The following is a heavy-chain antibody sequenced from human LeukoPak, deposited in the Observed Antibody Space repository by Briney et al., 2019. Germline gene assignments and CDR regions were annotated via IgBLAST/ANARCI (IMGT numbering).Heavy chain of an antibody. CDR1: GGSVSSGSYY. V-gene: IGHV4-61*01. CDR2: IYYSGST. CDR3: ARGAVDTAMVDY. J-gene: IGHJ4*02. Sequence: SETLSLTCTVSGGSVSSGSYYWSWIRQPPGKRLEWIGYIYYSGSTNYNPSLKSRVTISVDTSKNQFSLKLSSVTAADTAVYYCARGAVDTAMVDYWGQGTLVTVSS. D-gene: IGHD5-18*01.